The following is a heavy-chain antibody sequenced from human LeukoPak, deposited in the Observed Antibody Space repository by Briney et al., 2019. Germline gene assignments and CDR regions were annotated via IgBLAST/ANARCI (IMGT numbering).Heavy chain of an antibody. V-gene: IGHV3-23*01. CDR2: ISGSGGST. CDR3: ARGAWTAYYLDY. Sequence: SGGSLRLSCAASGFTFNSYAMSWVRQAPGKGLDWVSAISGSGGSTYYADSVKGRFTISRDNSKNTLYLQMNSLRAEDTAVYYCARGAWTAYYLDYWGQGTLVTVSS. CDR1: GFTFNSYA. D-gene: IGHD3/OR15-3a*01. J-gene: IGHJ4*02.